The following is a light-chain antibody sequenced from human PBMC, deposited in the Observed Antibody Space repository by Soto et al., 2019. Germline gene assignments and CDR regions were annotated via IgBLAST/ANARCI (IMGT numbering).Light chain of an antibody. CDR1: SSDVGNYNY. Sequence: QSVLTQSASVSRSPGQSITISCTGNSSDVGNYNYVSWYQQHPVEVPKLIIFNVNNRPSGVSNRFSGSKSGNTASLTISGLQAEDEADYYCSSFTSSTTYVFGTGTKVTVL. V-gene: IGLV2-14*01. CDR2: NVN. J-gene: IGLJ1*01. CDR3: SSFTSSTTYV.